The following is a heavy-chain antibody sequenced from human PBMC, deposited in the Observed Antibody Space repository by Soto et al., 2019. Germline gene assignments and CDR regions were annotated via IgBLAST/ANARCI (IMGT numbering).Heavy chain of an antibody. CDR3: EGDLSRGGEYAYYGLDV. CDR1: GDSVSSNSAA. CDR2: TYYRSKWYS. J-gene: IGHJ6*02. D-gene: IGHD3-10*01. V-gene: IGHV6-1*01. Sequence: AQPLSLTCAISGDSVSSNSAAWNWIRQSPSRGLEWLGRTYYRSKWYSDYSVSVKSRININPDKSKNQFSLQLNYVTTEEPAVYCCEGDLSRGGEYAYYGLDVWGQCTTVTDSS.